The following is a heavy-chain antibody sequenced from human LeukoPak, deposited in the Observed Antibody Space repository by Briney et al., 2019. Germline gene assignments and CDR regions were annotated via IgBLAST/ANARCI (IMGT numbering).Heavy chain of an antibody. CDR2: IIPIFGTA. V-gene: IGHV1-69*13. CDR3: ARGAAALMDYGMDV. Sequence: SVKVSCKASGGTFSSYAISWVRQAPGQGLEWMGGIIPIFGTANYAQKFQGRVTITADESTSTAYMELSRLRSDDTAVYYCARGAAALMDYGMDVWGQGTTVTVSS. D-gene: IGHD6-13*01. J-gene: IGHJ6*02. CDR1: GGTFSSYA.